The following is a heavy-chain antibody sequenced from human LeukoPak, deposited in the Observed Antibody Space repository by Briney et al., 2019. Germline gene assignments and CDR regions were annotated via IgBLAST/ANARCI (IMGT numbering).Heavy chain of an antibody. D-gene: IGHD3-22*01. CDR1: GFTFSSYA. CDR3: AKFDYYDSSGYYNKVLDAFDI. CDR2: IRGSGGST. Sequence: GGSLRLSCAASGFTFSSYAMSWVRQAPGKGLEWVSVIRGSGGSTHYADSVKGRFTISRDNSKNTLYLQMNSLRAEDTAVYYCAKFDYYDSSGYYNKVLDAFDIWGQGTMVTVSS. J-gene: IGHJ3*02. V-gene: IGHV3-23*01.